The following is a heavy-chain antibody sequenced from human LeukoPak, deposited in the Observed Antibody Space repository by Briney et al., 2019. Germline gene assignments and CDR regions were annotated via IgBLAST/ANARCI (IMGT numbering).Heavy chain of an antibody. V-gene: IGHV3-66*01. Sequence: PGGSLRLSCAASGFTVSSNYMSWVRQAPGKGLEWVSVIYSGGSTYYADSVKGRFTISRDNSKNTLHLQMNSLRAEDTAVYYCARSRAAAGMIYFDYWGQGTLVTVSS. CDR1: GFTVSSNY. CDR3: ARSRAAAGMIYFDY. D-gene: IGHD6-13*01. CDR2: IYSGGST. J-gene: IGHJ4*02.